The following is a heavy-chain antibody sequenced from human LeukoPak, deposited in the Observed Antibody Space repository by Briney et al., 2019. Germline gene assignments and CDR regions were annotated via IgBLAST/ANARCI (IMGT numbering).Heavy chain of an antibody. D-gene: IGHD3-16*02. CDR1: GYTLTELS. CDR2: INPSGSST. Sequence: ASVKVSCKVSGYTLTELSMHWVRQAPGKGLEWLGLINPSGSSTLYAQKFQGRVTMTRDMSTTTDYMELSSLRSEGTAVYYCARDNSVGDIAWWFDPWGQGTLVTVS. J-gene: IGHJ5*02. CDR3: ARDNSVGDIAWWFDP. V-gene: IGHV1-46*01.